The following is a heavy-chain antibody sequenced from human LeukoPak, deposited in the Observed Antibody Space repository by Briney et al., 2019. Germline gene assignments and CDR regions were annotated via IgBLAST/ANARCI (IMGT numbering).Heavy chain of an antibody. J-gene: IGHJ4*02. CDR1: GGSFSGYY. D-gene: IGHD2-2*01. Sequence: SETLSLTCAVYGGSFSGYYWSWIRQPPGKGLEWIGEINHSGSTNDNPSLKSRVTMSVDTSKNQFSLKLSSVTAADTAVYYCARDVVAALGSFDYWGQGTLVTVSS. V-gene: IGHV4-34*01. CDR3: ARDVVAALGSFDY. CDR2: INHSGST.